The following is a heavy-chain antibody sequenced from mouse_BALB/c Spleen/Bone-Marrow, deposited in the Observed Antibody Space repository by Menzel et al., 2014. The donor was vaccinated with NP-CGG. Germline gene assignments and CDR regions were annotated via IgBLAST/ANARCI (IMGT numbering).Heavy chain of an antibody. Sequence: VKLMESGPGLVAPSQSLSIPCTVSGFSLTSYGVHWVRQPPGKGLEWLGVIWAGGSTNYNSALMSRLSISKDNSKSQVFLKMNILQTDDTAMYYCARDGVYGSHYYAMDYWGQGTSVTVSS. V-gene: IGHV2-9*02. CDR3: ARDGVYGSHYYAMDY. CDR1: GFSLTSYG. J-gene: IGHJ4*01. CDR2: IWAGGST. D-gene: IGHD1-1*02.